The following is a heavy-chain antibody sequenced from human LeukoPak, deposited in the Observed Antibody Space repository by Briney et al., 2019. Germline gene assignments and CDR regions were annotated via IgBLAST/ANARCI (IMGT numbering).Heavy chain of an antibody. CDR3: AKDLSFVIPYNWFDP. V-gene: IGHV3-23*01. CDR1: GXTFSSYA. D-gene: IGHD2/OR15-2a*01. CDR2: ISGGSGSDT. J-gene: IGHJ5*02. Sequence: GGSLRLSCAASGXTFSSYAMSWVRQAPGKGLEWFAAISGGSGSDTYYADSVKGRFTISRDNSKNTLYLQMNSLRAEDTAVYYCAKDLSFVIPYNWFDPWGQGTLVTVSS.